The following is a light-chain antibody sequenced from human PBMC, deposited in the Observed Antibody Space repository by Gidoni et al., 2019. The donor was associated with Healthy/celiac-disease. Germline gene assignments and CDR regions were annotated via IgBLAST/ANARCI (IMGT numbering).Light chain of an antibody. V-gene: IGKV3-20*01. CDR1: QSVSSSY. Sequence: EIVLTQSPGTLSLSPGESATLSCRASQSVSSSYLDWYQQKPGQAPRLLIYGASSRATGIPDRFSGSGSGTDFTLNISRLEPEDVAVYYCQQDGSSPLTFGGGTKVEIK. CDR2: GAS. J-gene: IGKJ4*01. CDR3: QQDGSSPLT.